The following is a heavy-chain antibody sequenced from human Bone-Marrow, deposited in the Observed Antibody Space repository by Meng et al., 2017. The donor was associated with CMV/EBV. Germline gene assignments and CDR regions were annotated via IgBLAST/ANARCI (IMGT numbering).Heavy chain of an antibody. Sequence: ASVKVSCKASGYTFTDYYLHWVRQAPGQGLEWMAWMNPNNGDTNYAQKFQARVTMTRDTSIRMVYMELSSLRSDDTAVYYCARGYCSSTGCYHDDWGHGTVVTVSS. V-gene: IGHV1-2*02. J-gene: IGHJ4*01. CDR1: GYTFTDYY. D-gene: IGHD2-2*01. CDR2: MNPNNGDT. CDR3: ARGYCSSTGCYHDD.